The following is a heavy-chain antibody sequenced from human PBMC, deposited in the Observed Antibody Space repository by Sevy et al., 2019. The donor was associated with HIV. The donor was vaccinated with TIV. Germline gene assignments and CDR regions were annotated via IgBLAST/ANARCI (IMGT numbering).Heavy chain of an antibody. CDR1: GFTFSSYS. D-gene: IGHD3-10*01. J-gene: IGHJ6*03. V-gene: IGHV3-48*02. CDR2: ISSSSTI. CDR3: ARGSAGDPDYYYYYYMDV. Sequence: GGSLRLSCAASGFTFSSYSMNWVRQAPGKGLEWVSYISSSSTIYYADSVKGRFTISRDNAKNSRYLQMNSLRDEDTAVYYCARGSAGDPDYYYYYYMDVWGKGTTVTVSS.